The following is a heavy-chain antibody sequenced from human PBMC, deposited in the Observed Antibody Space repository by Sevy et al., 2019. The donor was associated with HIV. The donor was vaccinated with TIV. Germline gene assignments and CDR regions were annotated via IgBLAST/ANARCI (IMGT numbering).Heavy chain of an antibody. V-gene: IGHV3-43*01. J-gene: IGHJ3*02. Sequence: GGSLRLSCAASGFTFDDYTMHWVRQAPGKGLEWVSLISWDGGSTYYADSVEGRFTISGDNSKNTLYLQMNSLRTEDTALYYCAAHGGSYRLGAFDIWGQGTMVTVSS. CDR3: AAHGGSYRLGAFDI. CDR2: ISWDGGST. CDR1: GFTFDDYT. D-gene: IGHD1-26*01.